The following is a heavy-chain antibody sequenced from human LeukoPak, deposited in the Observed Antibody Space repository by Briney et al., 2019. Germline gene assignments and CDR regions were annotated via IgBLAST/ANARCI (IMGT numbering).Heavy chain of an antibody. CDR1: GFTFSSYA. Sequence: GGSLRLSCAASGFTFSSYAMSWVRQAPGKGLEWVSAISGSGGSTYYADSVKGRFTISRDNSKNTLYLQMNSLRAEDTAVYYCARPLAPWWELRGDPNAFDIWGQGTMVTVSS. J-gene: IGHJ3*02. CDR3: ARPLAPWWELRGDPNAFDI. V-gene: IGHV3-23*01. D-gene: IGHD1-26*01. CDR2: ISGSGGST.